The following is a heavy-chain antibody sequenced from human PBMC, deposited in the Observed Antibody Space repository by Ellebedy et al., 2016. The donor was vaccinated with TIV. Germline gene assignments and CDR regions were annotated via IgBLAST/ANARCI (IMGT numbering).Heavy chain of an antibody. CDR1: GFSLNTRGVG. CDR2: IYWNDDQ. J-gene: IGHJ3*02. V-gene: IGHV2-5*01. CDR3: AHRRISVSGIFVLKPDAFDI. Sequence: SGPTLVKPTQTLTLTCTFSGFSLNTRGVGLAWIRQPPGKALEWLALIYWNDDQLYSPSLKSRLTITKDTSKNQVVLTMTNIDPVDTATYYCAHRRISVSGIFVLKPDAFDIWGLGTMVTVSS. D-gene: IGHD6-19*01.